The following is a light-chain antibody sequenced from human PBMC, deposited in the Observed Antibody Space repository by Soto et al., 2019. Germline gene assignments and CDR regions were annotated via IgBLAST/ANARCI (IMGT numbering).Light chain of an antibody. CDR3: QKYNGVPWT. J-gene: IGKJ1*01. Sequence: DIQMTQSPFPLSASVGDRVTITCRASQGIRNYLAWYQQKPGKVPKLLIYGASTLQSGVPSRFSGSGSETDFTLTISSLQPEDVADYYCQKYNGVPWTFGQGTKVEIK. CDR2: GAS. CDR1: QGIRNY. V-gene: IGKV1-27*01.